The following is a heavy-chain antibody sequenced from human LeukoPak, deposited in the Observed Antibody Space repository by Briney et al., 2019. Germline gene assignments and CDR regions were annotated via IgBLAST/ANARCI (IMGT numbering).Heavy chain of an antibody. CDR2: IYYSGST. CDR1: GGSISSGSYY. Sequence: PSETLSLTCTVSGGSISSGSYYWSWIRQHPGKGLEWIGYIYYSGSTYYNPSLKSRVTISVDTSKNQFSLKLSSVTAADTAVYYCARDHIVVVVAATPGFYYYYGMDVWGQGTTVTVSS. V-gene: IGHV4-31*03. D-gene: IGHD2-15*01. CDR3: ARDHIVVVVAATPGFYYYYGMDV. J-gene: IGHJ6*02.